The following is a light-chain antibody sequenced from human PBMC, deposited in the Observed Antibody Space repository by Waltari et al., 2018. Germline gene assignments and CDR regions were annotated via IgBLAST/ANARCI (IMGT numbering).Light chain of an antibody. J-gene: IGLJ2*01. V-gene: IGLV2-11*01. CDR1: SGDVGDFTY. Sequence: QSALTQPRSVSGSPGQSVTISCTGSSGDVGDFTYFPWYQQHPGKAPKPIIYDVTNRPSGVPDRFSGSRSADTASLTISGLQAEDEADYYCCSYGGSYTLVVFGGGTKLTVL. CDR3: CSYGGSYTLVV. CDR2: DVT.